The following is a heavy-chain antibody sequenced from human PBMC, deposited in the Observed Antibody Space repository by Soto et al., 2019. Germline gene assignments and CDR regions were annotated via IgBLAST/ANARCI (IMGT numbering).Heavy chain of an antibody. CDR2: INPNSGGT. CDR1: GYTFTGYY. CDR3: ARVHRGHYYGMDV. J-gene: IGHJ6*02. D-gene: IGHD3-10*01. V-gene: IGHV1-2*02. Sequence: ASVKVSCKXSGYTFTGYYMHWVRQAPGQGLEWMGWINPNSGGTNYAQKFQGRVTMTRDTSISTAYMELSRLRSDDTAVYYCARVHRGHYYGMDVWGQGTTVTVSS.